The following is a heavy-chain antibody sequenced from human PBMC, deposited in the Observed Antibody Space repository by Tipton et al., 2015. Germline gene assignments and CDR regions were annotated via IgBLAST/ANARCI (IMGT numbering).Heavy chain of an antibody. Sequence: QSGAEVKKPGSSVKVSCKASGGTFSSYTISWVRQAPGQGLEWMGGIFPIFGTPTYAQQLQGRVTITADKSTTTAYMELSSLRSDDTAVYYCGRWGPFYSYGMDVWGQGTTVTVSS. CDR1: GGTFSSYT. V-gene: IGHV1-69*06. D-gene: IGHD2-21*01. CDR3: GRWGPFYSYGMDV. J-gene: IGHJ6*02. CDR2: IFPIFGTP.